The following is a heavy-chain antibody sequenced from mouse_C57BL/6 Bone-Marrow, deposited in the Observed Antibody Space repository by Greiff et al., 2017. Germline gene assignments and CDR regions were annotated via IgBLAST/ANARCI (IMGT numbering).Heavy chain of an antibody. CDR1: GYTFTRYW. Sequence: QVQLQQPGAELVKPGASVKVSCKASGYTFTRYWMHWVKKRHGQGLEWIGRLHPSDSDTYYNQKFKGKATLTVDKSSSTAYRQLSSLTSEDSAVYYCAIKGNMDYWGQGTSVTVSS. V-gene: IGHV1-74*01. CDR2: LHPSDSDT. CDR3: AIKGNMDY. J-gene: IGHJ4*01.